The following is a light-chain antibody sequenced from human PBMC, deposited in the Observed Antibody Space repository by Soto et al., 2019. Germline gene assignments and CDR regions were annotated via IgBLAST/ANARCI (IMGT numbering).Light chain of an antibody. V-gene: IGKV3-20*01. CDR3: QQYGSSPPWT. J-gene: IGKJ1*01. CDR2: GAS. Sequence: EIVLTQSPGTLSLSPGERATLSCRASQSVSSSYLAWYQQKPGQAPRLLIYGASSRATGIPDRFSGSGSGTDFTLTISRLEPEDHAVYYCQQYGSSPPWTFGQGTKVEIK. CDR1: QSVSSSY.